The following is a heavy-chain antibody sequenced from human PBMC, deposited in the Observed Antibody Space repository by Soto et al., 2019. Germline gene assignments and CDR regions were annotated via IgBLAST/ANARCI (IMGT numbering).Heavy chain of an antibody. CDR2: IDPSDSYT. D-gene: IGHD3-9*01. CDR3: AVSTGILTGYRYGMDV. V-gene: IGHV5-10-1*01. Sequence: XESLKICCKGAGYSFTSYWISWVRQMPGKGLEWMGRIDPSDSYTNYSPSFQGHVTISADKSISTAYLQWSSLKASDTAMYYCAVSTGILTGYRYGMDVWGQGTTVTVSS. CDR1: GYSFTSYW. J-gene: IGHJ6*02.